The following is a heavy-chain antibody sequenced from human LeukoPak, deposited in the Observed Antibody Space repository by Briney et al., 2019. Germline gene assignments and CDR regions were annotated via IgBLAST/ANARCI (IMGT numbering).Heavy chain of an antibody. V-gene: IGHV3-43*01. CDR1: GFNFDRYT. CDR2: AGWAGGTT. Sequence: PGGSLRLSCATSGFNFDRYTIHWVRQAPGKGLEWVSLAGWAGGTTFYSDSVRGRFTISRDSGRKSVYLQMNSLTTDDTAFYFFAKELDTMFFDYWGQGALVTVSS. D-gene: IGHD3-10*02. J-gene: IGHJ4*02. CDR3: AKELDTMFFDY.